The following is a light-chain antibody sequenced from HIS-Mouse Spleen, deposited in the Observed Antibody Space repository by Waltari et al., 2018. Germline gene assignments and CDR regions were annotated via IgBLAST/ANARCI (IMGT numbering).Light chain of an antibody. CDR3: LLYYGGAQLV. Sequence: QTVVTQEPSLTVSPGGPVTLTGASSTGPAPSVYYPNWFQQKPGQAPRALIYSTSNHHSWTPARFSGSLLGGKAALTLSGVQPEDEAEYYCLLYYGGAQLVFGGGTKLTVL. CDR2: STS. CDR1: TGPAPSVYY. J-gene: IGLJ3*02. V-gene: IGLV7-43*01.